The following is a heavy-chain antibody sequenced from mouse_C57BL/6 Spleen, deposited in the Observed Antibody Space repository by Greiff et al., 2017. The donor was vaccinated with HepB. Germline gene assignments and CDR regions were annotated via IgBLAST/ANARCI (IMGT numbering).Heavy chain of an antibody. CDR2: ILPGSGST. D-gene: IGHD1-1*01. V-gene: IGHV1-9*01. Sequence: QVQLQQSGAELMKPGASVKLSCKATGYTFTGYWIEWVKQRPGHGLEWIGEILPGSGSTNYNEKFKGKATFTADTSSNTAYMQLSSLTTEDSAIYYCARGPYYYGSSYDYFDYWGQGTTLTVSS. CDR1: GYTFTGYW. CDR3: ARGPYYYGSSYDYFDY. J-gene: IGHJ2*01.